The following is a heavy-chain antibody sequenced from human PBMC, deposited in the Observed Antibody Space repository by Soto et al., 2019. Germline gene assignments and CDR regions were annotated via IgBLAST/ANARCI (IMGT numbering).Heavy chain of an antibody. CDR1: GFTFSSYS. CDR3: AGSPAMVRGLIFDY. Sequence: GGSLRLSCAASGFTFSSYSLSWFRQAPGKGLDWVSAIRGSGDNTYYADSVKGRFTISRDNTKNTLYLQMNSLRAEDTAVYYCAGSPAMVRGLIFDYWGQGALVTVAS. V-gene: IGHV3-23*01. D-gene: IGHD3-10*01. CDR2: IRGSGDNT. J-gene: IGHJ4*02.